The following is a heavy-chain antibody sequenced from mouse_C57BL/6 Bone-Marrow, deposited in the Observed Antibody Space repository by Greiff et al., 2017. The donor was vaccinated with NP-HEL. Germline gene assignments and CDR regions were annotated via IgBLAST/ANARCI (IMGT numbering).Heavy chain of an antibody. D-gene: IGHD3-2*02. CDR2: IYPRSGNT. CDR1: GYTFTSYG. Sequence: VKLMESGAELARPGASVKLSCKASGYTFTSYGISWVKQRTGQGLEWIGEIYPRSGNTYYNEKFKGKATLTADKSSSTAYMELRSLTSEDSAVYFCARSEQLRLLDAMDYWGQGTSVTVSA. V-gene: IGHV1-81*01. J-gene: IGHJ4*01. CDR3: ARSEQLRLLDAMDY.